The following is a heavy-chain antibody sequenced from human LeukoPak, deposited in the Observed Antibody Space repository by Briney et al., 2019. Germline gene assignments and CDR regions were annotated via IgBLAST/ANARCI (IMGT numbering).Heavy chain of an antibody. J-gene: IGHJ4*02. V-gene: IGHV4-31*03. D-gene: IGHD4-17*01. CDR3: ARENYGRTDY. Sequence: SQTLSLTCTVSGGSISRGGYYWSWIRQHPGKGLEWIGYIYYSGSTYYNPSLKSRVTISVDTSKNQFSLKLSSVTAADTAVYYCARENYGRTDYWGQGTLVTVSS. CDR2: IYYSGST. CDR1: GGSISRGGYY.